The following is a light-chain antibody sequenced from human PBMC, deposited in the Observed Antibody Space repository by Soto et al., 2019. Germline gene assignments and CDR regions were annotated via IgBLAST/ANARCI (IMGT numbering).Light chain of an antibody. V-gene: IGKV3-15*01. CDR1: QSVSSN. CDR3: QQYNNWPMYT. CDR2: GAS. Sequence: EIVMTQSPATLSVSPGERATLSCRASQSVSSNLAWYQQQPGQAPRLLIYGASTRATGIPARFSGSGSGTESTLTISSLQSEDFAVYYCQQYNNWPMYTFGQGTKLEIK. J-gene: IGKJ2*01.